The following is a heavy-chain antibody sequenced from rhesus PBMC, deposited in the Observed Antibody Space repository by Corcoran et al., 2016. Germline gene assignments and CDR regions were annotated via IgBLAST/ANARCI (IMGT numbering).Heavy chain of an antibody. D-gene: IGHD6-43*01. J-gene: IGHJ5-1*01. CDR3: ARHLGSSYGWRFDV. Sequence: VQLQESGPAVVTPSETLSLTCAVSGGSIRSSTWWYWIRQSPGQGREWIGGIHDMTVNTVNSPSLKGRVTLSIDTSKNQFSLKLSSVTAADTAVYFCARHLGSSYGWRFDVWGAGVLVTVSS. CDR1: GGSIRSSTW. CDR2: IHDMTVNT. V-gene: IGHV4-93*02.